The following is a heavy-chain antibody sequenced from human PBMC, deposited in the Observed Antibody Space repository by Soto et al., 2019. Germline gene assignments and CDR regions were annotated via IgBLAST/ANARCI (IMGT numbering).Heavy chain of an antibody. D-gene: IGHD2-21*02. J-gene: IGHJ4*02. Sequence: GESLKISCTACGFVFQNYTIACVRQAPGRVLEGESSIIGADGTTHYADSVKGRFAISRDNSKNTLYLQMNSLRAEDTALYYCAKAKHPDGAWXFEFWRQGSVVTVSS. CDR3: AKAKHPDGAWXFEF. V-gene: IGHV3-23*01. CDR1: GFVFQNYT. CDR2: IIGADGTT.